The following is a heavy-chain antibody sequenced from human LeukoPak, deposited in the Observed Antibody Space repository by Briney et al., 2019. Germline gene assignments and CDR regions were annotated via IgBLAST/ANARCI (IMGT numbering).Heavy chain of an antibody. D-gene: IGHD1-26*01. CDR2: INPDSGGT. CDR3: ATVLTTWELFDY. V-gene: IGHV1-2*02. CDR1: GYTFTGYY. Sequence: ASAKVSCKASGYTFTGYYMHWVRQAPGHGLEWMGWINPDSGGTNYAQKFQGRVTMTRDTSINTAYMELSRLRSDDTAVYYCATVLTTWELFDYWGQGTLSPSPQ. J-gene: IGHJ4*02.